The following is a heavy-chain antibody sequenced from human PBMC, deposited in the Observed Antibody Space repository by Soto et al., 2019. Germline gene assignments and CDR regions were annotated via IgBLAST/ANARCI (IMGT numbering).Heavy chain of an antibody. CDR3: TRGGLPGIAAAGSYYYGMDV. D-gene: IGHD6-13*01. Sequence: PGGSLRLSCTASGFTFGDYAMSWFRQAPGEGLEWVGFIRSKAYGGTTEYAASVKGRFTISRDDSKSIAYLQMNSLKTEDTAVYYCTRGGLPGIAAAGSYYYGMDVWGQGTTVTVSS. CDR1: GFTFGDYA. J-gene: IGHJ6*02. CDR2: IRSKAYGGTT. V-gene: IGHV3-49*03.